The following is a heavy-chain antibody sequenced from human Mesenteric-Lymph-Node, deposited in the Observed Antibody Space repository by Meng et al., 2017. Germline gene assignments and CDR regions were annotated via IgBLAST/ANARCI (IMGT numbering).Heavy chain of an antibody. V-gene: IGHV4-4*07. CDR1: GGSISTYY. Sequence: SETLSLTCTVSGGSISTYYWSWIRQPAGKGLEWIGRIYSSGSTDYNPSLKSRVTMSVDTSKNQFSLKLSSVTAADTAVYYCARVSSDYGDYTYFDYWGQGTLDTVSS. CDR3: ARVSSDYGDYTYFDY. D-gene: IGHD4-17*01. CDR2: IYSSGST. J-gene: IGHJ4*02.